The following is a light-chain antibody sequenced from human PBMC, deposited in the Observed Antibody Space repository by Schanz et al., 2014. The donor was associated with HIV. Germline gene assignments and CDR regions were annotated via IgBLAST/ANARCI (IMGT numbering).Light chain of an antibody. CDR1: QSVGSN. J-gene: IGKJ4*01. CDR3: QQYNTWPLT. V-gene: IGKV3-15*01. CDR2: RAS. Sequence: EFEVTQSPATLSMSPGEGATLSCRVSQSVGSNVAWYQQKPGQAPRLLIYRASTRATGIPARFSGSGSGTEFTLTISSLLSEDFAIYYCQQYNTWPLTFGGGTKVEIK.